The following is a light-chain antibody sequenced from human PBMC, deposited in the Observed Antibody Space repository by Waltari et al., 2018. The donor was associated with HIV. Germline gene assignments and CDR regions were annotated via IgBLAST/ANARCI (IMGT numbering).Light chain of an antibody. CDR2: QDK. CDR1: NLGEKF. J-gene: IGLJ1*01. CDR3: QVWDTSAARYV. Sequence: SYELTQPTSVSVSPGQTAIITCSGDNLGEKFASWYQQKSGQSPVLVIFQDKKRPSGIPWRFSASNSGNRATLTIGGPQALDEADYYCQVWDTSAARYVFGTGTKVTVL. V-gene: IGLV3-1*01.